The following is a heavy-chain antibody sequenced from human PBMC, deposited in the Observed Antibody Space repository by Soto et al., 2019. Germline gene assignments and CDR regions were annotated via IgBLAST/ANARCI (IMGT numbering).Heavy chain of an antibody. CDR3: AKSRGVRCGTSSFDA. V-gene: IGHV3-23*01. D-gene: IGHD2-21*01. J-gene: IGHJ4*02. Sequence: EVQLLESGGGLVQPGGSLKLSCAASGFSFDSHSMSWVRQAPGKGQEWVAGISGSGYSKYHADSVRGRFTISRDNSWNTLNLQMKRLRTEDTDLYYCAKSRGVRCGTSSFDAWGQGTVVTVSS. CDR2: ISGSGYSK. CDR1: GFSFDSHS.